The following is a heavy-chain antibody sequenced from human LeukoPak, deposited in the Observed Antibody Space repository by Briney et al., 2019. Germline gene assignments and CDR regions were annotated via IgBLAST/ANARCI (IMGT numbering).Heavy chain of an antibody. CDR1: GFTFSSYG. CDR2: IRYDGSNK. CDR3: AKDLGTVTTVTTYFDY. V-gene: IGHV3-30*02. Sequence: GGSLRLSCAASGFTFSSYGMHWVRQAPGKGLEWVAFIRYDGSNKYYADSVKGRFTISRDDSKNTLYLQMNSLRAEDTAVYYCAKDLGTVTTVTTYFDYWGQGTLVAVSS. D-gene: IGHD4-17*01. J-gene: IGHJ4*02.